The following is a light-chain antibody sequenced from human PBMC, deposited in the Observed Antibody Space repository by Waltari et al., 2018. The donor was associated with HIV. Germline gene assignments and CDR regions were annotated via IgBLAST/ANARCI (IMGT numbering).Light chain of an antibody. CDR3: SSYTGSSTLWV. Sequence: QSALTQPASGSGSPGQSITISCTGTSSDVGRYKYVSWYQQHPGKAPKLIVYEVSNRPSGVSNRFSGSKSGNTASLTISGLQAEDEADYYCSSYTGSSTLWVFGGGTKLTVL. J-gene: IGLJ3*02. V-gene: IGLV2-14*01. CDR1: SSDVGRYKY. CDR2: EVS.